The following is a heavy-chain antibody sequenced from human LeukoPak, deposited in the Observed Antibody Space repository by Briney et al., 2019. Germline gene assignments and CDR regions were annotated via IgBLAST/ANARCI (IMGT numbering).Heavy chain of an antibody. J-gene: IGHJ4*02. CDR1: GYTFTGYY. CDR3: ARPMVRGVITPSFDY. D-gene: IGHD3-10*01. Sequence: ASVKVSCKASGYTFTGYYMHWVRQAPGQGLEWMGWINPNSGGTNYAQKFQGRVTMTRDTSISTAYMELSRLRSDDTAVYYCARPMVRGVITPSFDYGGQGTLVTVSS. CDR2: INPNSGGT. V-gene: IGHV1-2*02.